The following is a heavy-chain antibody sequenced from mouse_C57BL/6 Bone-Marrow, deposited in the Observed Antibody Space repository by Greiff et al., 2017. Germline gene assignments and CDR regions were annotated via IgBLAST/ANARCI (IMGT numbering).Heavy chain of an antibody. CDR1: GFTFSSYA. Sequence: EVKLMESGGGLVKPGGSLKLSCAASGFTFSSYAMSWVRQTPEKRLEWVATISDGGSYTYYPDNVKGRFTISRDNAKNNLYLQMSHLKSEDTAMYYCARDYYGSSDWGQGTTLTVSS. CDR2: ISDGGSYT. D-gene: IGHD1-1*01. J-gene: IGHJ2*01. CDR3: ARDYYGSSD. V-gene: IGHV5-4*01.